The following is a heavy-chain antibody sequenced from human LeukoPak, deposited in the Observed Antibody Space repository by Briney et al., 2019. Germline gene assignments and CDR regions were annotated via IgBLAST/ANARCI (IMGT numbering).Heavy chain of an antibody. Sequence: SETLSLTCTVSGGSISSYYWNWIRQPPGKGLEWIGYIHYSGSTNYNPSLKSRVTISVDTSKNQFSLKLSPVTAADTAVYYCARDSAWNWFDPWGRGTLVTVSS. V-gene: IGHV4-59*01. CDR3: ARDSAWNWFDP. CDR1: GGSISSYY. J-gene: IGHJ5*02. CDR2: IHYSGST.